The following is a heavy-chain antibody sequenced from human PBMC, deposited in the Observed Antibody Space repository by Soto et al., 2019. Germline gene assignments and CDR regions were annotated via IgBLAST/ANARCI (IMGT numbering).Heavy chain of an antibody. CDR1: GFTFSSYG. CDR2: IWYDGSNK. D-gene: IGHD3-22*01. J-gene: IGHJ4*02. Sequence: LRLSCAASGFTFSSYGMHWVRQAPGKGLEWVAVIWYDGSNKYYADSVKGRFTISRDNSKNTLYLQMNSLRAEDTAVYYCAKDYDSSEGYFDYWGQGTLVNVSS. V-gene: IGHV3-33*06. CDR3: AKDYDSSEGYFDY.